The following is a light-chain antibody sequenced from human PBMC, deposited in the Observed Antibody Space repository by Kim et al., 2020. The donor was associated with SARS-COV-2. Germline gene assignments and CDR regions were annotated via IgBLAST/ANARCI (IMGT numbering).Light chain of an antibody. CDR2: QDS. V-gene: IGLV3-1*01. CDR1: ELGDKY. CDR3: QAWDSSFAV. Sequence: SYELTQPPSVSVSPGQTASITCSGDELGDKYACWYQQKPGQSPVLVIYQDSKRPSGIPERFSGSNSGNTATLTISGTQAMDEADYYCQAWDSSFAVFGGG. J-gene: IGLJ7*01.